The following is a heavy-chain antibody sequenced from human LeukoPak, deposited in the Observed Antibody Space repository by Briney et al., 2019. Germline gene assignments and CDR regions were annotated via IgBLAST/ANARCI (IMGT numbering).Heavy chain of an antibody. Sequence: GESLKISCKGSGYSFTSYWIGWVRQMPGKGLEWMGNIYPGDSDTRYSPSFQGQVTISADKSISTAYLQWSSLKASDTAMYYCASPSSGWGSAFDIWGQGTMVTVSS. V-gene: IGHV5-51*01. D-gene: IGHD6-19*01. CDR1: GYSFTSYW. J-gene: IGHJ3*02. CDR2: IYPGDSDT. CDR3: ASPSSGWGSAFDI.